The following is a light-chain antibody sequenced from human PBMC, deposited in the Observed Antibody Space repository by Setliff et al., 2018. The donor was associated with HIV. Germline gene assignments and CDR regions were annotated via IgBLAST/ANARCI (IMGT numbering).Light chain of an antibody. CDR3: SSYSDSDTVVI. V-gene: IGLV2-14*01. CDR1: SSDVGGSNY. J-gene: IGLJ2*01. Sequence: QSALTQPASVSGSPGQSITISCTGTSSDVGGSNYVSWYQQHPGKAPKLMIFDAYDRPSGVSYRFSGSKSGNTASLTISGLQAEDEADYYCSSYSDSDTVVIFGGGTK. CDR2: DAY.